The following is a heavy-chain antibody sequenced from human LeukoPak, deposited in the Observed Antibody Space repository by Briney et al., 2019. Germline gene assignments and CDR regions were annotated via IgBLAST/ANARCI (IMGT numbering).Heavy chain of an antibody. CDR2: ISAYNGNT. V-gene: IGHV1-18*01. Sequence: GASVKVSCKASGYTFTSYGISWVRQAPGQGLEWMGWISAYNGNTNYAQKLQGRVTMTTDTSTSTAYMELRSLRSDDTAVYYCARDSGGLTTYYYYGMDVWGQGTTVTVSS. CDR3: ARDSGGLTTYYYYGMDV. J-gene: IGHJ6*02. D-gene: IGHD2-15*01. CDR1: GYTFTSYG.